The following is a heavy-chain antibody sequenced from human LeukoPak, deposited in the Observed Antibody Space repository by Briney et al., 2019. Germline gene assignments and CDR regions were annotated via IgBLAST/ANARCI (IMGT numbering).Heavy chain of an antibody. CDR3: AKGTVVVTYFDY. D-gene: IGHD2-21*02. Sequence: QAGGSLRLSCAASGFTFNSYAMTWVRQAPGKGLEWVSLISGSGGATYYADSMKGRFTISRDNSKNTLYLQMNSLRAEDTAVYYCAKGTVVVTYFDYWGQGTLVTVSS. V-gene: IGHV3-23*01. CDR1: GFTFNSYA. CDR2: ISGSGGAT. J-gene: IGHJ4*02.